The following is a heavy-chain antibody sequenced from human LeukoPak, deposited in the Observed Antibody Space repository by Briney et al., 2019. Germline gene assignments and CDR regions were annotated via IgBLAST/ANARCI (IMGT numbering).Heavy chain of an antibody. CDR3: AGGYAFDV. CDR1: GDSVSNNTYA. V-gene: IGHV6-1*01. J-gene: IGHJ3*01. CDR2: TYYRSQWKN. Sequence: SQTLSLTCALSGDSVSNNTYAWNWIRQSPSRCLEWLGRTYYRSQWKNDYARSVMSRLRVDRDTSKNQFSLHLSSGTPDDTAVYYCAGGYAFDVWGQGTMVTVSS.